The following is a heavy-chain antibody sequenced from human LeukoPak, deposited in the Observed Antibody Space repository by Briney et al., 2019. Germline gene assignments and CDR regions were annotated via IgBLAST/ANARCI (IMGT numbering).Heavy chain of an antibody. CDR1: GFTFSTXG. D-gene: IGHD3-10*01. CDR2: XWYDGSNK. V-gene: IGHV3-33*01. CDR3: ARAPDYYGSGRSGFDY. Sequence: GGSLRLSCAASGFTFSTXGXXWVRQAPGKGLXXXXXXWYDGSNKYHADSVKGRFTISRDNSKNTLYLQMNSLRAEDTAVCYCARAPDYYGSGRSGFDYWGQGTLVTVSS. J-gene: IGHJ4*02.